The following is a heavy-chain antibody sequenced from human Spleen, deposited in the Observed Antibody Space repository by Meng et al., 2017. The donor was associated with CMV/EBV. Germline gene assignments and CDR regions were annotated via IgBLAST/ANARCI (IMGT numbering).Heavy chain of an antibody. CDR2: ITASGGST. CDR1: EFTFSSYA. D-gene: IGHD6-13*01. CDR3: AKAFSASWYREYYDD. J-gene: IGHJ4*02. Sequence: GESLKISCAASEFTFSSYAVSWVRQAPGRGLAWVSAITASGGSTYYADSVKGRFTVSRDNSKNTLYLQMNSLRAEDTAVYYCAKAFSASWYREYYDDWGQGTLVTVSS. V-gene: IGHV3-23*01.